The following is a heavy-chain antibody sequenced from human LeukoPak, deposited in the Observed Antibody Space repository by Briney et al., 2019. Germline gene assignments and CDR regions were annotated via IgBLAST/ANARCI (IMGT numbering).Heavy chain of an antibody. D-gene: IGHD2-15*01. V-gene: IGHV4-59*10. CDR3: ARTSPRAATFDY. J-gene: IGHJ4*02. Sequence: PSETLSLTCAVYGGSFSGYYWSWIRQPAGKGLEWIGRIYTSGTTNYNPSLKSRVTMSVDTSKNQFSLNLNSVTAADTAVYYCARTSPRAATFDYWGQGTLVTVSS. CDR2: IYTSGTT. CDR1: GGSFSGYY.